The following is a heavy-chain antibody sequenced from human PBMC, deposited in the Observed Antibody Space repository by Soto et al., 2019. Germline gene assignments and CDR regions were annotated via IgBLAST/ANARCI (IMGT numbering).Heavy chain of an antibody. Sequence: QVQLVESGGGVVQPGRSLRLSCAASGFTFSSYGMHWVRQAPGKGLEWVAVISYDGSNKYYADSVKGRFTISRDNSKNTLYLQMNSLRAEDTAVYYCAKVPLDGGNSPVDYWGQGTLVTVSS. D-gene: IGHD2-21*02. CDR1: GFTFSSYG. CDR3: AKVPLDGGNSPVDY. V-gene: IGHV3-30*18. CDR2: ISYDGSNK. J-gene: IGHJ4*02.